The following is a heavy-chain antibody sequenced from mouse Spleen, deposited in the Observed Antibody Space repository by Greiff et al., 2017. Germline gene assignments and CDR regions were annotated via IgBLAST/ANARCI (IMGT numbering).Heavy chain of an antibody. J-gene: IGHJ1*03. Sequence: EVKLVESGGDLVKPGGSLKLSCAASGFTFSSYGMSWVRQTPDKRLDWVATISSGGIYTYYPDSVKGRFTISRDNAKNTLYLQMSSLKSEDTAMYYCARHGSYGNYGYFDVWGTGTTVTVSS. D-gene: IGHD2-1*01. CDR3: ARHGSYGNYGYFDV. CDR1: GFTFSSYG. CDR2: ISSGGIYT. V-gene: IGHV5-6*01.